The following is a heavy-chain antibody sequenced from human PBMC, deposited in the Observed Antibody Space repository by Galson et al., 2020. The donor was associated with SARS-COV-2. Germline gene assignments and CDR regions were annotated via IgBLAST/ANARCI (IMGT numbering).Heavy chain of an antibody. CDR3: GREPPGY. V-gene: IGHV4-61*02. Sequence: SETLSLTCTVPGASISGGNYYWTWIRQPAGKGLEWIGRIYATGSTSYNPSLKSRVTIFLDTSRNQISLNLISVTAADTAVYYCGREPPGYWGKGTLVTVS. CDR1: GASISGGNYY. J-gene: IGHJ4*02. CDR2: IYATGST.